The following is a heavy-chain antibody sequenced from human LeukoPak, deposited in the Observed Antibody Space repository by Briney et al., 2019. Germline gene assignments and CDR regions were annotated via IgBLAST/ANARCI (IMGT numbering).Heavy chain of an antibody. CDR3: AREDRYCSGGSCYS. D-gene: IGHD2-15*01. CDR2: IYHSGSTN. Sequence: SETLSLTCGVSGHSISSGYYWGWIRQPPGKGLEWIGSIYHSGSTNYYNPSLRRRVTISVDTSKNQFSLKLTSVTAADTAVYYCAREDRYCSGGSCYSWGQGSLVTVSS. V-gene: IGHV4-38-2*02. CDR1: GHSISSGYY. J-gene: IGHJ4*02.